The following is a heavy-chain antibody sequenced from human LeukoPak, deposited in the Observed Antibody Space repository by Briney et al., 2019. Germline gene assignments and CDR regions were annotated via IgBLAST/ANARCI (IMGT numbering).Heavy chain of an antibody. CDR2: IIPIFGTA. D-gene: IGHD2-2*01. V-gene: IGHV1-69*13. CDR1: GGTFSSYA. Sequence: GASVKVSCKASGGTFSSYAISWVRQAPGQGLEWMGGIIPIFGTANYAQKFQGRVTITSDESTSTAYMELSSLRSEDTAVYYCARRYCSSTSCYLGAFDIWGQGTMVTVSS. CDR3: ARRYCSSTSCYLGAFDI. J-gene: IGHJ3*02.